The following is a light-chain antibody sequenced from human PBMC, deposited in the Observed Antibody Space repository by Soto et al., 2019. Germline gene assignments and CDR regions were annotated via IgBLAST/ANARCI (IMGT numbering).Light chain of an antibody. CDR2: AAS. CDR1: QAISTW. Sequence: DIQMTQSPSSVSASVGDRVTITCRASQAISTWLAWYQQKPGRAPKLLIYAASNLQTGVPSRFSGSGSGTDFTLTISSLQPEDFATYYCQQANSFPRTFGQGTKVEIK. J-gene: IGKJ1*01. CDR3: QQANSFPRT. V-gene: IGKV1D-12*01.